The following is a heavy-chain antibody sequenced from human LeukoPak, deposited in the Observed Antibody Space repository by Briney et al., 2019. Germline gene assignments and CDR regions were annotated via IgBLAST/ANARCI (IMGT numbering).Heavy chain of an antibody. CDR1: GFTFSSHA. Sequence: GGSLRLSCAASGFTFSSHAMSWVRQAPGRGLEWVSSIDISGSNAYFADSVRGRFSISRDNSKDTLYLQMNSLRAEDTAIYYCAKGGGASVSSYCTSITCRRFDPWGQGTLVTVSS. CDR2: IDISGSNA. CDR3: AKGGGASVSSYCTSITCRRFDP. V-gene: IGHV3-23*05. D-gene: IGHD2-2*01. J-gene: IGHJ5*02.